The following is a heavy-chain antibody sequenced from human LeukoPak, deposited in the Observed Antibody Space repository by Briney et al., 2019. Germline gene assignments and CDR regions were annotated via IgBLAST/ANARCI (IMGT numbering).Heavy chain of an antibody. D-gene: IGHD2-15*01. CDR1: GYPFTCYY. V-gene: IGHV1-2*02. J-gene: IGHJ4*02. CDR2: INPNSGGT. CDR3: ARAAGVVVVVAATFDY. Sequence: GTSVKVSCKASGYPFTCYYMHWVRQAPGQGLAWMGWINPNSGGTNYAQKFQGRVTMTRDTSISTAYMELSRLRSDDTAVYYCARAAGVVVVVAATFDYWGQGTLVTVSS.